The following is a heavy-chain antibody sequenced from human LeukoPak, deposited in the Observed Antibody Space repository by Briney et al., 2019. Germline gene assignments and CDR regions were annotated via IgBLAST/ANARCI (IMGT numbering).Heavy chain of an antibody. V-gene: IGHV1-2*02. D-gene: IGHD6-13*01. J-gene: IGHJ4*02. CDR1: GYTFTGYY. CDR3: ARADSSSSFEGDY. CDR2: INPNSGGT. Sequence: ASVKVSCKASGYTFTGYYMHWVRQAPGQGLEWMGWINPNSGGTNYAQKFQGRVTMTRDTSISTAYMELRSLRSDDTAVYYCARADSSSSFEGDYWGQGTLVTVSS.